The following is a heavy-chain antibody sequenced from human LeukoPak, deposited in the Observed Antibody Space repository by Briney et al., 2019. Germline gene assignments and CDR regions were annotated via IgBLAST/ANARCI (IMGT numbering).Heavy chain of an antibody. CDR3: ARVEFGSGYYFHYYYMDV. V-gene: IGHV4-59*01. CDR2: IYYSGST. D-gene: IGHD3-22*01. Sequence: KPSETLSLTCTVSGRSISSYYWSWIRQPPRKGLEWIGYIYYSGSTTYIPSIKSRVTISVDTSTNQFSMKLSSVTAADTAVYYCARVEFGSGYYFHYYYMDVWGKGTTVTVSS. CDR1: GRSISSYY. J-gene: IGHJ6*03.